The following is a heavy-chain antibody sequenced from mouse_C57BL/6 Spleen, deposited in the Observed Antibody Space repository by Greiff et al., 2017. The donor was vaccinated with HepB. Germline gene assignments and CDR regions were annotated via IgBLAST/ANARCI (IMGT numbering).Heavy chain of an antibody. J-gene: IGHJ4*01. CDR3: ARGNWDPYAMDY. V-gene: IGHV5-16*01. CDR1: GFTFSDYY. CDR2: INYDGSST. D-gene: IGHD4-1*01. Sequence: EVKLVESEGGLVQPGSSMKLSCTASGFTFSDYYMAWVRQVPEKGLEWVANINYDGSSTYYLDSLKSRFIISRDNAKNILYLQMSSLKSEDTATYYCARGNWDPYAMDYWGQGTSVTVSS.